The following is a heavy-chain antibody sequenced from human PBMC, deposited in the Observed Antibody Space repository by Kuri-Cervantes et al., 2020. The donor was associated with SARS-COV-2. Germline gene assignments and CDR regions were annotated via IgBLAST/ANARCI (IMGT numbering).Heavy chain of an antibody. J-gene: IGHJ4*02. V-gene: IGHV3-33*01. D-gene: IGHD6-13*01. CDR3: ARLSSSRYLDY. CDR2: IWYDGSNK. Sequence: LSLTCAASGFTFSSYGMHWVRQAPGKGLEWVAVIWYDGSNKYYADSVKGRFTISRDNSKNTLYLQMNSLRAEDTAVYYCARLSSSRYLDYWGQGTLVTVSS. CDR1: GFTFSSYG.